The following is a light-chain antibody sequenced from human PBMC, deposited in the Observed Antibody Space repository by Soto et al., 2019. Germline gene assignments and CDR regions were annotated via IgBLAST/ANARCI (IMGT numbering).Light chain of an antibody. V-gene: IGKV3-15*01. Sequence: EIVMTQSPATLSVSPGEGATLSCRASQSVSGNLAWYQQKPGQAPRLLIYGASTRATGIPARFSGGGSGTDCTITISSLQSEDFAIYYCQQYNQWPLYTFGQGTKLEI. CDR2: GAS. CDR3: QQYNQWPLYT. J-gene: IGKJ2*01. CDR1: QSVSGN.